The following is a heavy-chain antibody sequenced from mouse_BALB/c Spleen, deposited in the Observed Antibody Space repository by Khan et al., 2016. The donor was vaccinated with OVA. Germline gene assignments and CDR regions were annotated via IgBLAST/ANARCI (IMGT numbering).Heavy chain of an antibody. D-gene: IGHD2-12*01. CDR1: GYSFTGYY. CDR2: INPNTGNI. V-gene: IGHV1-26*01. CDR3: ARVYDFFAY. J-gene: IGHJ3*01. Sequence: EVQLQQSGPDLVKPGASVKMSCKASGYSFTGYYMNWVKQSHGKSLECIGRINPNTGNINYNQKFKGKAILTVDTSSSTAYMELRSLTSEDSAVYYCARVYDFFAYWGQGTLVTVSA.